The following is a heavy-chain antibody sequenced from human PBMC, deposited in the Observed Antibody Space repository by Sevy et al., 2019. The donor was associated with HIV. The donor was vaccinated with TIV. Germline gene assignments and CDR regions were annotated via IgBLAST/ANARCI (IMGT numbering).Heavy chain of an antibody. D-gene: IGHD6-13*01. J-gene: IGHJ3*02. CDR3: ARDYSSSWYIQGNAFDI. CDR2: IYTSGST. V-gene: IGHV4-4*07. CDR1: GGSISSYY. Sequence: SETLSLTCTVSGGSISSYYSSWIRQPAGKGLEWIGRIYTSGSTNYNPSHKSRVTMSVDTSKNKFSLKLSSVTAADTAVYYCARDYSSSWYIQGNAFDIWGQGTMVTVSS.